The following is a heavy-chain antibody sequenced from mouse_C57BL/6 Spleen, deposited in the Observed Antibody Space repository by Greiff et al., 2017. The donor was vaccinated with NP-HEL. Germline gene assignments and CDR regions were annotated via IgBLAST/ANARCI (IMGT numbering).Heavy chain of an antibody. V-gene: IGHV1-59*01. CDR1: GYTFTSYW. D-gene: IGHD2-3*01. CDR2: IDPSDSYS. CDR3: ARLGIYDGSYYFDY. J-gene: IGHJ2*01. Sequence: VQLQQPGAELVRPGTSVKLSCKASGYTFTSYWMHWVKQRPGQGLEWIGVIDPSDSYSNYNQKFKGKATLTVDTSSSTAYMQLSSLTSEDSAVYYCARLGIYDGSYYFDYWGQGTTLTVSS.